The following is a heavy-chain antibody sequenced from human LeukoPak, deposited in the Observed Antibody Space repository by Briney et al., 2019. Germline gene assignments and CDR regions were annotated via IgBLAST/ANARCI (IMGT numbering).Heavy chain of an antibody. CDR3: AKGSLRGTAAAIDY. CDR1: GFTFNNYG. V-gene: IGHV3-30*18. CDR2: ISYDGRNI. Sequence: GGSLRLSCAASGFTFNNYGMHWVRQAPGKGLEWVAVISYDGRNIHYPDSVKGRFTISRDISTDTLWLQMDSLRTEDTAVYYCAKGSLRGTAAAIDYWGQGTLVTVS. J-gene: IGHJ4*02. D-gene: IGHD2-2*01.